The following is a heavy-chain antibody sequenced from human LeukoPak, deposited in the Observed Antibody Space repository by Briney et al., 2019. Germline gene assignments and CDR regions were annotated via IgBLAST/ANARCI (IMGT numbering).Heavy chain of an antibody. CDR3: ARGQHVPSSGANILMVFSFKN. J-gene: IGHJ4*02. V-gene: IGHV1-69*13. CDR2: IIPMFGLP. Sequence: SVKVSCKASGYTFSSYAMSWVRQATGQGPEWMGGIIPMFGLPEYPQTFQGRVTITPDESTRTEYLDMSSLRSEDTAVYYCARGQHVPSSGANILMVFSFKNWGKGT. CDR1: GYTFSSYA. D-gene: IGHD4/OR15-4a*01.